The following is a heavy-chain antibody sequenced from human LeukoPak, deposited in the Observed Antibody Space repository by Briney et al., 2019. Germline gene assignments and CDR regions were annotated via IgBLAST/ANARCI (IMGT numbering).Heavy chain of an antibody. J-gene: IGHJ3*02. Sequence: GRSLRLSCAASGFTFSSYAMHWVRQAPGKGLEWVAVISCDGSNKYYADSVKGRFTISRDNSKNTLYLQMNSLRAEDTAVYYCARDTGWELRPRAFDIWGQGTMVTVSS. CDR3: ARDTGWELRPRAFDI. V-gene: IGHV3-30*01. D-gene: IGHD1-26*01. CDR2: ISCDGSNK. CDR1: GFTFSSYA.